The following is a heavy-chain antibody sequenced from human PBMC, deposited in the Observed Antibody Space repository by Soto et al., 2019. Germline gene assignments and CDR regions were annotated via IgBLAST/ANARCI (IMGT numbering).Heavy chain of an antibody. D-gene: IGHD5-18*01. V-gene: IGHV4-30-4*01. CDR3: ASSDGYSYGTDY. CDR1: GGSISSGDYY. Sequence: SETLSLTCTVSGGSISSGDYYWSWIRQPPGKGLEWIGYIYYSGSTYYNPSLKSRVTISVDTSKNQFSLKLSSVTAADTAVYYCASSDGYSYGTDYWGQGTLVTVSS. J-gene: IGHJ4*02. CDR2: IYYSGST.